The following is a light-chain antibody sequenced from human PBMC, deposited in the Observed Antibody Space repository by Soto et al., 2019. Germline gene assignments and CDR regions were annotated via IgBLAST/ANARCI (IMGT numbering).Light chain of an antibody. V-gene: IGLV2-14*01. J-gene: IGLJ2*01. CDR2: DVS. CDR3: SSYTGSDIL. Sequence: QSALTQPASVSGSPGQSITISCTGTSSDVGGYTYVSWYQQHPGKAPKLMIYDVSNRPSGVSNRFSGSKSGNTASLTISGLQAEDEADYYCSSYTGSDILFGGGTKLTVL. CDR1: SSDVGGYTY.